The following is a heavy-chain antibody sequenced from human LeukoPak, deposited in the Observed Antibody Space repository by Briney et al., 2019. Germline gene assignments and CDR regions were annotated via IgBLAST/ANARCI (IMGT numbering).Heavy chain of an antibody. CDR1: GGSISSYY. J-gene: IGHJ4*02. V-gene: IGHV4-59*08. CDR2: IYYSGST. CDR3: ASVDTAMAFDY. D-gene: IGHD5-18*01. Sequence: SETLSLTCTVSGGSISSYYWSWIRQPPGKGLEWIGYIYYSGSTNYNPSLKSRVTISVDTSKNQFYLKLSSVTAADTAVYYCASVDTAMAFDYWGQGTLVTVSS.